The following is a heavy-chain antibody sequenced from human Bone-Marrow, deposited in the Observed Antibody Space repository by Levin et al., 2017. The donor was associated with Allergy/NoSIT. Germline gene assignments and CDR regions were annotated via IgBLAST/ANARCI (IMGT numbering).Heavy chain of an antibody. CDR1: GGSFSDSY. D-gene: IGHD2-21*02. CDR3: ARGRYEALCSGDCFPDWYFDL. J-gene: IGHJ2*01. Sequence: SQTLSLTCAVYGGSFSDSYWSWIRQPPGKGLEWIGEINHSEGTDYNPSLKSRVTISQDTSKNQFSVRLTSMTAADTGVYYCARGRYEALCSGDCFPDWYFDLWGRGTLVTVSS. CDR2: INHSEGT. V-gene: IGHV4-34*01.